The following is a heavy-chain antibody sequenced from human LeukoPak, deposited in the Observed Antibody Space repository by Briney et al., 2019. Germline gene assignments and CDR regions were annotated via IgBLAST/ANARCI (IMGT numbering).Heavy chain of an antibody. D-gene: IGHD3-16*01. CDR3: ARDLGRGRYNWFDP. CDR2: INPNSGGT. Sequence: RASVKVSCKASGYTFTGYYMHWVRQAPGQGLEWMGRINPNSGGTNYAQKFQGRVTMTRDTSISTAYMELSRLRSDDTAVYYCARDLGRGRYNWFDPWGQGTLVTVSS. CDR1: GYTFTGYY. J-gene: IGHJ5*02. V-gene: IGHV1-2*06.